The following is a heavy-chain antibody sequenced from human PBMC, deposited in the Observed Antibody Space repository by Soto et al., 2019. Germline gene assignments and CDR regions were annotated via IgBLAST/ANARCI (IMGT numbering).Heavy chain of an antibody. V-gene: IGHV4-30-2*01. CDR3: ARVPDY. CDR2: LNHSGST. CDR1: GGSLSRGGSS. Sequence: ASENLSLPCAVSGGSLSRGGSSWSWFRHPPGKGLEWIGYLNHSGSTYYTPSLKSRVTIPIDRSKNQFSLKLSFLTAADTALYYCARVPDYWGQGILVTVSS. J-gene: IGHJ4*02. D-gene: IGHD2-2*01.